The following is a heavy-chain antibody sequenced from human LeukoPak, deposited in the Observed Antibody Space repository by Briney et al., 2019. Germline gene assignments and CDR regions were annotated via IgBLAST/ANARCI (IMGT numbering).Heavy chain of an antibody. CDR3: ARNRYYSSGKVDDAFDI. D-gene: IGHD3-10*01. V-gene: IGHV1-18*01. CDR2: IGVYNGSI. CDR1: GYTFIRYG. J-gene: IGHJ3*02. Sequence: ASVKVSCKASGYTFIRYGISWVRQAPGQGLEWMGWIGVYNGSINYAQKLQGRVTMTTDTSTSTAYMELRSLRSDDTAVYFCARNRYYSSGKVDDAFDIWGQGTMVTVSS.